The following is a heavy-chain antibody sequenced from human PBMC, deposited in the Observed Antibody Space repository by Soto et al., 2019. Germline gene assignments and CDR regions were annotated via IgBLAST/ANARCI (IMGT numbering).Heavy chain of an antibody. CDR3: ARAAYYYGSGSYYTSKYQNNWFDP. CDR2: INPNSGGT. J-gene: IGHJ5*02. V-gene: IGHV1-2*02. D-gene: IGHD3-10*01. Sequence: ASVKVSCKASGYTFTGYYMHWVRQAPGQGLEWMGWINPNSGGTNYAQKFQGRVTMTRDTSISTAYVELSRLRSDDTAVYYCARAAYYYGSGSYYTSKYQNNWFDPWGQGTLVTVSS. CDR1: GYTFTGYY.